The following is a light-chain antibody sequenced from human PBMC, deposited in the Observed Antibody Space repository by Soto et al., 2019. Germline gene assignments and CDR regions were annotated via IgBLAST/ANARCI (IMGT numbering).Light chain of an antibody. CDR1: QSVSSN. CDR3: QQYIRWPLT. J-gene: IGKJ4*01. V-gene: IGKV3-15*01. CDR2: GAS. Sequence: EIVMTQSRSALSVSPLERCTLSCRASQSVSSNLAWYQQKPGQAPSLLIYGASTRATGTPARFSGSGSGTEFTLTISSLQSEDFAVYYCQQYIRWPLTFGGGTKVDIK.